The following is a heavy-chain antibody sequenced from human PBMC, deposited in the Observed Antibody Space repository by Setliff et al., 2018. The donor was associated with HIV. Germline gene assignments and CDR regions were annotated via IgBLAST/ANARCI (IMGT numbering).Heavy chain of an antibody. CDR1: AASVGTGAYY. CDR3: ARGLRTSLVFFDS. CDR2: LYYSGSI. Sequence: PSETLSLTCNVSAASVGTGAYYWSWIRQSPGKGLEWLGYLYYSGSIDYNPSLKTRASISIDMSKNQFSLKMSSVTAADTAVYFCARGLRTSLVFFDSWGQGILVTVPQ. J-gene: IGHJ4*02. V-gene: IGHV4-61*08. D-gene: IGHD2-8*01.